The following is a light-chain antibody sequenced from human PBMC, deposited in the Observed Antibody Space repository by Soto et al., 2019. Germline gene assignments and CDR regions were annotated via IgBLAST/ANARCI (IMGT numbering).Light chain of an antibody. Sequence: DIQLTQSPSFLSASVGDRVTITCRATQCISSDLAWYQQKPGKAPDLLIYAASSLQSGVPSRFSGSGSGTELPLTVSSLQPEDFAVYHCQQYDNWPRTFGHGTKV. CDR1: QCISSD. V-gene: IGKV1-9*01. CDR2: AAS. CDR3: QQYDNWPRT. J-gene: IGKJ1*01.